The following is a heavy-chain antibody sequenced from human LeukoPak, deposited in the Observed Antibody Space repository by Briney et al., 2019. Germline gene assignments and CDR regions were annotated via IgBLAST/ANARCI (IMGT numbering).Heavy chain of an antibody. V-gene: IGHV4-59*12. D-gene: IGHD3-16*01. CDR2: IYYSGST. J-gene: IGHJ4*02. CDR1: GGSISSYY. Sequence: PSETLSLTCTVSGGSISSYYWSWLRQPPGKGLEGIGYIYYSGSTNYNPSLKSRVTISVDTSKNQFSLQLNSVTPEDTAVYYCSRDVEGGLNYLDYWGQGTLVTVSS. CDR3: SRDVEGGLNYLDY.